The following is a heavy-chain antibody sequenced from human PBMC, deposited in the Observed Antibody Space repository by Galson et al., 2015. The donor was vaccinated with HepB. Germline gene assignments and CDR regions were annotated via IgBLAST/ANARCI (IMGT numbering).Heavy chain of an antibody. D-gene: IGHD4-17*01. Sequence: SVKVSCKVSGSTLTELSMHWVRQAPGKGLEWMGGFDPEDGETIYAQKFQGRVTMTEDTSTDTAYMELSSLRSEDTAVYYCATAYNGDYVPYSPKFDYWGQGTLVTVSS. J-gene: IGHJ4*02. CDR2: FDPEDGET. CDR1: GSTLTELS. V-gene: IGHV1-24*01. CDR3: ATAYNGDYVPYSPKFDY.